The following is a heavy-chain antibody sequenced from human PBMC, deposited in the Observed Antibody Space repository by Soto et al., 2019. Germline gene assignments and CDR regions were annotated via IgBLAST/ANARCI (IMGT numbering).Heavy chain of an antibody. D-gene: IGHD3-9*01. CDR2: ISGSGATT. CDR1: GFNFGTFG. V-gene: IGHV3-23*01. J-gene: IGHJ3*02. Sequence: GGSLRLSCAASGFNFGTFGMHWVRQAPGKGLEWVTAISGSGATTYNADSVKGRFTISRDNSKNTLYLQMNSLTVDDTAMYFCARGSFDHAFDIWGQGTMVTVSS. CDR3: ARGSFDHAFDI.